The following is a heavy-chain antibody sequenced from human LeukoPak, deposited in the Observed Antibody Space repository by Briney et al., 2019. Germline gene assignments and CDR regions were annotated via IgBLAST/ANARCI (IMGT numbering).Heavy chain of an antibody. CDR2: IIPIFGTA. J-gene: IGHJ3*02. CDR1: GGTFSSYA. V-gene: IGHV1-69*05. Sequence: SVKVSCKASGGTFSSYAISWVRQAPGQGLEWMGGIIPIFGTANYAQKFQGRVTITTDESTSTAYMELSSLRSEDTAVYYCARARGGYCSSTSCYRLKGAFDIWGQGTMVTVSS. CDR3: ARARGGYCSSTSCYRLKGAFDI. D-gene: IGHD2-2*02.